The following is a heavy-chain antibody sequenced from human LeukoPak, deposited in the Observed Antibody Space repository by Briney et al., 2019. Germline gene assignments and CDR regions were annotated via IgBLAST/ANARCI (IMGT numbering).Heavy chain of an antibody. CDR3: ARDLSYGSLDF. Sequence: GGSLGLSCAASGFMLSTHGMHWVRQAPGKGLEWVAGMWHDGTREDYADSVKGRFTISRDLSKNTLNLQMNSLRVDDTAMFYCARDLSYGSLDFRGQGTLVTVSS. D-gene: IGHD1-26*01. CDR1: GFMLSTHG. V-gene: IGHV3-33*01. CDR2: MWHDGTRE. J-gene: IGHJ4*02.